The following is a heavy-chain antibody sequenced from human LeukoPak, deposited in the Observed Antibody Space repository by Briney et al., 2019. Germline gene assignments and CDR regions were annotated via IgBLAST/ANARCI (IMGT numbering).Heavy chain of an antibody. CDR2: ISSSGSTI. Sequence: GGALRLSCAASGFTFSSYEMNWGRQAPGKGLEWVSYISSSGSTIYYADSVKGRFTISRDNAKNSLYLQMNSLRAEDTAVYYCAELGITMIGGVWGKGTTVTISS. D-gene: IGHD3-10*02. J-gene: IGHJ6*04. CDR3: AELGITMIGGV. V-gene: IGHV3-48*03. CDR1: GFTFSSYE.